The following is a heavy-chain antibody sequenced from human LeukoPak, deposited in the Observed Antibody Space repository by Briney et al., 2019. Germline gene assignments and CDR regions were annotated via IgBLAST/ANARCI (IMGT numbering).Heavy chain of an antibody. J-gene: IGHJ1*01. Sequence: MASETLSLTCTVSGGSISSGGYYWSWIRQHPGKGLEWIGYIYYSGSTYYNPSLKSRVTISVDTSKNQFSLKLSSVTAADTAVYYCASTPKAGGWYRAEYFQHWGQGTLVTVSS. V-gene: IGHV4-31*03. CDR1: GGSISSGGYY. D-gene: IGHD6-19*01. CDR2: IYYSGST. CDR3: ASTPKAGGWYRAEYFQH.